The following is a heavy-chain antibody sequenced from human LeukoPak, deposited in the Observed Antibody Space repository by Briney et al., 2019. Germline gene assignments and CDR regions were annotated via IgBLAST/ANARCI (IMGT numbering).Heavy chain of an antibody. J-gene: IGHJ5*02. CDR2: ISYDGSNK. V-gene: IGHV3-30*04. CDR3: ARAGQPARYLDYDILSGYSRLSNWFGP. Sequence: GRSLRLSCAASGFTFSSYAMHWVRQAPGKGLEWVAVISYDGSNKYYADSVKGRSTISRDNSKNTLYLQMNSLRAEDTAVYYCARAGQPARYLDYDILSGYSRLSNWFGPWGQGTLVNVSS. D-gene: IGHD3-9*01. CDR1: GFTFSSYA.